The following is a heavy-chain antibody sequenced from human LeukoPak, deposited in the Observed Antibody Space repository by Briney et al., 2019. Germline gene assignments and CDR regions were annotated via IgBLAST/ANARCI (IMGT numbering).Heavy chain of an antibody. J-gene: IGHJ4*02. CDR3: ARHDILTGYYGDY. V-gene: IGHV3-11*06. CDR2: ISSSSSYT. Sequence: GGSLRLSCAASGFTFSDYYMSWIRQAPGKGLEWVSYISSSSSYTNYADSVMGRFTISRDNAKNSLYLQMNSLRAEDTAVYYCARHDILTGYYGDYWGQGTLVTVSS. CDR1: GFTFSDYY. D-gene: IGHD3-9*01.